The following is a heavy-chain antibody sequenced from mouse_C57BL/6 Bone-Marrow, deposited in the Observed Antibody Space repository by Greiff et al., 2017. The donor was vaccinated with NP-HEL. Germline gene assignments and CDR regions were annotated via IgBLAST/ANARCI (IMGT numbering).Heavy chain of an antibody. D-gene: IGHD1-1*01. J-gene: IGHJ3*01. CDR3: ARRDYYGSSPFAY. Sequence: QVTLKESGPGILQSSQTLSLTCSFSGFSLSTSGMGVSWNRQPSGQGLEGLAHIDWDDAKRYNTSLKRRLTISKDSSRNQVFRKVTSVDTADTAAYYCARRDYYGSSPFAYWGQGTLVTVSA. CDR2: IDWDDAK. V-gene: IGHV8-12*01. CDR1: GFSLSTSGMG.